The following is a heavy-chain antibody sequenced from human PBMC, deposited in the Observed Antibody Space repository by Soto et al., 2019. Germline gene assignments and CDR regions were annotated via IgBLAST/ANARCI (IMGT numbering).Heavy chain of an antibody. J-gene: IGHJ5*02. Sequence: ASVKVSRKASGYTFTSYYMHWVRQAPGQGLEWMGIINPSGGSTSYAQKFQGRVTMTRDTSTSTVYMELSSLRSEDTAVYYCARDSPPRYDILTGYYNNWFDPWGQGTLVTVSS. V-gene: IGHV1-46*01. CDR3: ARDSPPRYDILTGYYNNWFDP. CDR1: GYTFTSYY. CDR2: INPSGGST. D-gene: IGHD3-9*01.